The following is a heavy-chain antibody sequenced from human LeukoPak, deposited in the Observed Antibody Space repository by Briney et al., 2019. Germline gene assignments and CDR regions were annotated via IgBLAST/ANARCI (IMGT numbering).Heavy chain of an antibody. D-gene: IGHD1-1*01. V-gene: IGHV4-59*08. CDR1: GGSISSYY. CDR3: ARTNWNPS. J-gene: IGHJ5*02. Sequence: SETLSLTCTVSGGSISSYYLSWIRQPPGKGLEWIGGIYHSGSTYYNPSLKSRVTISVDTSKNQFSLKLSSVTAADTAVYYCARTNWNPSWGQGTLVTVSS. CDR2: IYHSGST.